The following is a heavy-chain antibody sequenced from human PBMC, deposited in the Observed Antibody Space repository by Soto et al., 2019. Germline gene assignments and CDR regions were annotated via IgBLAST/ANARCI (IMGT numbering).Heavy chain of an antibody. CDR3: ARGIGQQLPPLD. J-gene: IGHJ4*02. V-gene: IGHV4-59*01. Sequence: SETLSLTCTVSGVSISSYYWSWIRQPPGKGLEWVGYIHYSGNTNYNPSLKGRVTISIDASKNQFSLELSSVTAADSAVYFCARGIGQQLPPLDWGQGTLVTVS. CDR1: GVSISSYY. D-gene: IGHD6-13*01. CDR2: IHYSGNT.